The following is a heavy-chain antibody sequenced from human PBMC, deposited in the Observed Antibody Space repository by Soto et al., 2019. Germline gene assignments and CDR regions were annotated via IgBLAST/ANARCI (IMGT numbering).Heavy chain of an antibody. D-gene: IGHD2-21*02. CDR1: GFTFDDYA. Sequence: EVQLVESGGGLVQPGRSLRLSCTASGFTFDDYAMHWVRQAPGKGLEWVSGISWNSGAIGYVDSVKARFTISRDNAKNSLYLQMNSLRAEDTALYYCAKDSPSLVTTRIDEYFQNWGQGTLVTVSS. CDR2: ISWNSGAI. CDR3: AKDSPSLVTTRIDEYFQN. J-gene: IGHJ1*01. V-gene: IGHV3-9*01.